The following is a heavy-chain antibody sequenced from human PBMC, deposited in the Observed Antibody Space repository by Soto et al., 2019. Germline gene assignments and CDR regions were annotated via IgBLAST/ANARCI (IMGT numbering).Heavy chain of an antibody. J-gene: IGHJ4*02. CDR3: ARGHSLYDYIWGSYRYSTENFDY. CDR1: GYTFTSYA. D-gene: IGHD3-16*02. Sequence: GASVKVSCKASGYTFTSYAMHWVRQAPGQRLEWMGWINAGNGNTKYSQKFQGRVTITRDTSASTAYMELSSLRSEDTAVYYCARGHSLYDYIWGSYRYSTENFDYWGQGTLVNASS. CDR2: INAGNGNT. V-gene: IGHV1-3*01.